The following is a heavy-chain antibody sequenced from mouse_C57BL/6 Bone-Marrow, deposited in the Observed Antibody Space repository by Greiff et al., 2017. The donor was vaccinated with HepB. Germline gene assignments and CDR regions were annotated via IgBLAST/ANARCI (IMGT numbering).Heavy chain of an antibody. Sequence: QVQLKQSGAELARPGASVKLSCKASCYTFTSYGISWVKQRTGQGLEWIGEIYPRSGNTYYNEKFKGKATLTADKSSSTAYMELRSLTSEDSAVYYCARSDYYGSSYCYWYFDVWGTGTTVTVSS. J-gene: IGHJ1*03. D-gene: IGHD1-1*01. CDR2: IYPRSGNT. CDR1: CYTFTSYG. V-gene: IGHV1-81*01. CDR3: ARSDYYGSSYCYWYFDV.